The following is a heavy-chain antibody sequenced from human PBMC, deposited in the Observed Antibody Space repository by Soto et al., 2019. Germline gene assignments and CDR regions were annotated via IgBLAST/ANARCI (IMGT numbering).Heavy chain of an antibody. V-gene: IGHV3-13*01. CDR3: ARGRAEWLLRFNDAFDI. CDR1: GFTFSSYD. D-gene: IGHD3-3*01. J-gene: IGHJ3*02. Sequence: PGGSLRLACAASGFTFSSYDMHWDRQATGKGLEWVSAIGTAGDTYYPGSVKGRFTISRENAKNSLYLQMNSLRAGDTAVYYCARGRAEWLLRFNDAFDIWGQGTMVTVSS. CDR2: IGTAGDT.